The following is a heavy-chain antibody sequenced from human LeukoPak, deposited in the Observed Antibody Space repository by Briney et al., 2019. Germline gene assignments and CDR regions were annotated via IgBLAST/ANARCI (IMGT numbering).Heavy chain of an antibody. Sequence: PSETLSLTCAVYGGSFSGYYWSWIRQPPGKGLEWIGEINHSGSTNYNPSLKSRVTISVDTSKNQFSLKLSSVTAADTAVYYCARGLYGGNSEFDEFDYWGQGTLVTVSS. CDR2: INHSGST. J-gene: IGHJ4*02. D-gene: IGHD4-23*01. CDR3: ARGLYGGNSEFDEFDY. CDR1: GGSFSGYY. V-gene: IGHV4-34*01.